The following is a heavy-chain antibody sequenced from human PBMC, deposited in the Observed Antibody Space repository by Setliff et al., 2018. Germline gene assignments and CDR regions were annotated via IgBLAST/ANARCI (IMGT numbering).Heavy chain of an antibody. Sequence: GSLRLSCAASGFTLRSYWMSWVRQAPGKGLEWVANIKEDGSETYYGGSVKGRFTISRDNAKNSLYLQMNSLRVEDTAAYYCVNSYRGYDDYPDYWGQGTLVTVSS. CDR2: IKEDGSET. CDR3: VNSYRGYDDYPDY. V-gene: IGHV3-7*03. D-gene: IGHD3-16*02. CDR1: GFTLRSYW. J-gene: IGHJ4*02.